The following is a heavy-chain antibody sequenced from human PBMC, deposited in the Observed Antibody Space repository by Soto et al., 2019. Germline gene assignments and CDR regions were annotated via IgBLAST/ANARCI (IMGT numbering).Heavy chain of an antibody. CDR3: AVIAAGSNFDC. Sequence: PGGSLRLSCAASGFTFSSYGMHWVRQAPGKWLEWVAVIWYDGSNKYYADSVKGRFTISRDNSKNTLYLQMNSLRAEDTAVYYCAVIAAGSNFDCWDQEXLVRVSS. D-gene: IGHD6-13*01. CDR1: GFTFSSYG. J-gene: IGHJ4*01. V-gene: IGHV3-33*01. CDR2: IWYDGSNK.